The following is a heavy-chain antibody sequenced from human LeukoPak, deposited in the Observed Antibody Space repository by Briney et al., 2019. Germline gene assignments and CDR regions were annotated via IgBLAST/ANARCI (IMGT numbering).Heavy chain of an antibody. Sequence: GASVKVSCKASGYTFTGYYMHWARQAPGQGLEWMGWINPNSGGTNYAQKFQGRVTMTRDTSISTAYMELRRLRSDDTAVYYCARGGPAVEGLDFFDYWGQGTLVTVSS. CDR2: INPNSGGT. D-gene: IGHD3-16*01. V-gene: IGHV1-2*02. J-gene: IGHJ4*02. CDR3: ARGGPAVEGLDFFDY. CDR1: GYTFTGYY.